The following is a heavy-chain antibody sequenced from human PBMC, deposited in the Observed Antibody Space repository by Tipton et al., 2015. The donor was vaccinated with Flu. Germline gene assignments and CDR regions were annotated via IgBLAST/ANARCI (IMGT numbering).Heavy chain of an antibody. D-gene: IGHD2-15*01. CDR2: IFYSGSL. J-gene: IGHJ4*02. V-gene: IGHV4-31*02. CDR3: ARARGYCSGGHCYSYYFDY. Sequence: GEALSSSGYYWSWIRRPPGKGLEWIGYIFYSGSLYYNPSLESRVRISIDTTQNEVSLKLTSVTVADTAVYYCARARGYCSGGHCYSYYFDYWGQGTLVTVSS. CDR1: GEALSSSGYY.